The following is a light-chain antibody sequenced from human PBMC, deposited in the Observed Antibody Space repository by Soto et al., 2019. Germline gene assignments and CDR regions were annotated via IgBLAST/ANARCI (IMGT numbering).Light chain of an antibody. CDR2: EVT. Sequence: QSALTQPASVSGSPGQSITIPCTGTSGDVGRYNLVSWYQQHPGKAPKLLIYEVTERPSGVSNRFSGSKSGNTASLTISGLQPDDEADYYCCSYAGNSEVFGTGTKVTVL. CDR1: SGDVGRYNL. J-gene: IGLJ1*01. V-gene: IGLV2-23*02. CDR3: CSYAGNSEV.